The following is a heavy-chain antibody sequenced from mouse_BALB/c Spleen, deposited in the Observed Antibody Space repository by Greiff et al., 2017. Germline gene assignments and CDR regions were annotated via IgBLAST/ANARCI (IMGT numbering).Heavy chain of an antibody. CDR2: IDPANGNT. J-gene: IGHJ4*01. Sequence: EVQLVESGAELVKPGASVKLSCTASGFNIKDTYMHWVKQRPEQGLEWIGRIDPANGNTKYDPKFQGKATITADTSSNTAYLQLSSLTSEDTAVYYCAKIFSYYYGSTPYYYAMDYWGQGTSVTVSS. V-gene: IGHV14-3*02. D-gene: IGHD1-1*01. CDR1: GFNIKDTY. CDR3: AKIFSYYYGSTPYYYAMDY.